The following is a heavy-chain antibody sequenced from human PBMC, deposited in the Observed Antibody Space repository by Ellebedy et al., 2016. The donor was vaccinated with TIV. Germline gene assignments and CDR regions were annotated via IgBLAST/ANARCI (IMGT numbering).Heavy chain of an antibody. CDR2: IGTAGDP. CDR1: GFTFSNYD. D-gene: IGHD2-2*01. CDR3: ARGRYCSSTTCSRLYYFDY. Sequence: PGGSLRLSCAASGFTFSNYDMPWVRQATGERLEWVSAIGTAGDPYYPGSVKGRFTISRENAKNSLYLQMNSLRAGDTAVYYCARGRYCSSTTCSRLYYFDYWGQGTLVTVSS. J-gene: IGHJ4*02. V-gene: IGHV3-13*05.